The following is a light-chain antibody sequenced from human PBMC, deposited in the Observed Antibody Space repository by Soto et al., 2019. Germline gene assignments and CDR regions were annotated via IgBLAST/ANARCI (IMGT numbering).Light chain of an antibody. V-gene: IGKV3-15*01. J-gene: IGKJ1*01. CDR1: QSVRTN. CDR3: QQYNNWPWT. CDR2: GAS. Sequence: EIGMTQSPATLSVSPGEGATLSCRASQSVRTNLAWYQQKPGQAPRLLIYGASTRAAGIPATFSGSGSGTEFTLTISSLQSEDFAVYYCQQYNNWPWTFGQETKVEIK.